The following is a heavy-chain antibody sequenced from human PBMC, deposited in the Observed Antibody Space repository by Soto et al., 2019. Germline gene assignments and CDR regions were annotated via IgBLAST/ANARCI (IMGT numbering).Heavy chain of an antibody. CDR2: ISSSSSYI. CDR3: ARSFFGGGPFDY. J-gene: IGHJ4*02. V-gene: IGHV3-21*01. Sequence: GGSLRLSCAASGFTFSSYSMNWVRQAPGKGLEWVSSISSSSSYIYYADSVKGRFTISRDNAKNSLYLQMNSLRAEDTAVYYCARSFFGGGPFDYWGQGTLVTDSS. CDR1: GFTFSSYS. D-gene: IGHD3-10*01.